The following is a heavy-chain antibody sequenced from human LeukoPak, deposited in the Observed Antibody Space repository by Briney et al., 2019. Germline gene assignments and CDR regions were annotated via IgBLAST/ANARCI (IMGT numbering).Heavy chain of an antibody. V-gene: IGHV3-30-3*01. Sequence: GGSLRLSCAASGFTFSSYAIHWVRQAPGKGLEWVAVISYDGSNTYYADSVKGRFTISRDNSKNTLYLQMNSLRAEDTAVYYCARDGIPVMRSRYFDYWGQGTLVTVSS. CDR3: ARDGIPVMRSRYFDY. J-gene: IGHJ4*02. CDR1: GFTFSSYA. CDR2: ISYDGSNT. D-gene: IGHD3-16*01.